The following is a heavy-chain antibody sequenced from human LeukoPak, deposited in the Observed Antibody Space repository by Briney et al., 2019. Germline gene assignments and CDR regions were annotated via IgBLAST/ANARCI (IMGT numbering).Heavy chain of an antibody. CDR3: AKDWTGSSVYYFDS. CDR1: GFTFSSYV. Sequence: PGGSLRLSCAASGFTFSSYVMSWVRQAPGKGLEWVAGVSGSGGTTYYADSVKGRFTISRDNSKNTVSLQMNSLRAEDTAVYYCAKDWTGSSVYYFDSWGQGTLVTVSS. V-gene: IGHV3-23*01. D-gene: IGHD3/OR15-3a*01. J-gene: IGHJ4*02. CDR2: VSGSGGTT.